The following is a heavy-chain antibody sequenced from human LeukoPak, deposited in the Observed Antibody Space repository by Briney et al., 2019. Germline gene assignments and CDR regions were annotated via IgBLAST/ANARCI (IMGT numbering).Heavy chain of an antibody. CDR1: GGSISSGDYY. D-gene: IGHD4-11*01. CDR3: AREGDSNYAVRPFYYFDY. V-gene: IGHV4-30-4*01. CDR2: IYYSGST. J-gene: IGHJ4*02. Sequence: ASETLSLTCTVSGGSISSGDYYWSWIRQPPGKGLEWIGYIYYSGSTYYNPSLNSRVTISVDTSKNQFSLKLSSVTAADTAVYYCAREGDSNYAVRPFYYFDYWGQGTLVTVSS.